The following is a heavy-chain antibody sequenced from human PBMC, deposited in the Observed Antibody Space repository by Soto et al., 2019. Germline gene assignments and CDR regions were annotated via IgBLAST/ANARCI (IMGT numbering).Heavy chain of an antibody. CDR1: GGSISSDGNY. CDR3: ARARMVRGIIYYYGMDV. Sequence: QVQLQESGPGLVKSSQTLSLTCTVSGGSISSDGNYWSWIRQHPGKGLEWIGYIYYSGSTNYNPSLKSRVTIAVDTSKNQFALKLNSVTAADPAVYYCARARMVRGIIYYYGMDVWGQGTTVTVSS. V-gene: IGHV4-31*03. J-gene: IGHJ6*02. CDR2: IYYSGST. D-gene: IGHD3-10*01.